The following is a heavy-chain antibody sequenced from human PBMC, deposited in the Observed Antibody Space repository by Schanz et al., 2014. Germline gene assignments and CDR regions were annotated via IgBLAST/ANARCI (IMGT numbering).Heavy chain of an antibody. J-gene: IGHJ4*02. CDR3: ARDAADFYDILTEEDY. D-gene: IGHD3-9*01. CDR2: ISVYTGNT. Sequence: QIQLVQSGPEVKKPGATVKVSCKASGYIFINSGISWVRQAPGQGLEWVGWISVYTGNTKYGQNFQGRVTITRDTSASTAYMELRSLRSDDTAVYYCARDAADFYDILTEEDYWGQGTLVTVSS. V-gene: IGHV1-18*01. CDR1: GYIFINSG.